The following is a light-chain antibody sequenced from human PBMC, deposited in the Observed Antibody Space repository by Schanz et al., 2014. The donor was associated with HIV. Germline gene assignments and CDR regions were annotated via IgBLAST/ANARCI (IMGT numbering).Light chain of an antibody. J-gene: IGLJ3*02. Sequence: QSVLTQPPSVSGAPGQRVTISCTGSSSNIGAGYDVHWYQQLPGTAPKLLIYANTNRPSGVPDRFSGSKSGNTASLTISGLQSEDEGDYYCSTYTTSNTWVFGGGTKLTVL. CDR3: STYTTSNTWV. V-gene: IGLV1-40*01. CDR1: SSNIGAGYD. CDR2: ANT.